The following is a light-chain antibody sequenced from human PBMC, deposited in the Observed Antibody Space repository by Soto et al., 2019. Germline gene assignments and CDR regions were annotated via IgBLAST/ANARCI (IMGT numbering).Light chain of an antibody. J-gene: IGLJ3*02. CDR2: EVS. CDR1: SSDFGGYNY. Sequence: QSALTQPASVSGSPGQSITISCTGTSSDFGGYNYVSWYQQHRGKAPKLMICEVSDRPSGVSNRCSVSESANTASLTISGLHPEDEADYYCCSYTSSTSWVFGGRTKVTVL. CDR3: CSYTSSTSWV. V-gene: IGLV2-14*01.